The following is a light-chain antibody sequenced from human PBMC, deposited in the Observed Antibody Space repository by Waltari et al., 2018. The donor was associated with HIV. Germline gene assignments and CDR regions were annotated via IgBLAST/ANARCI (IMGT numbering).Light chain of an antibody. CDR1: SADIGTFDY. J-gene: IGLJ3*02. Sequence: QSALSQPASVSGSPGQSITISCFGTSADIGTFDYVSWYQQYAGKAPRLLIYDVSVRSSGLSDRFSGSKSGDTASLTISGLHIEDEADYYCSAYTFSNIPLFGGGTKLTVL. CDR2: DVS. CDR3: SAYTFSNIPL. V-gene: IGLV2-14*03.